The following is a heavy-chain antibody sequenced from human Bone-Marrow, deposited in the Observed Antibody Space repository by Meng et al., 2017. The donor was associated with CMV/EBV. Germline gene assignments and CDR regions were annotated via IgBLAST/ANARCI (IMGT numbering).Heavy chain of an antibody. Sequence: LSLTCAASGFTFSDYYMSWIRQAPGKGLEWVSYISSSGSTIYYADSVKGRFTISRDNAKNSLYLQMNSLRAEDTAVYYCARDPSGEYYFDYWGQGTLVTVSS. CDR3: ARDPSGEYYFDY. D-gene: IGHD6-19*01. V-gene: IGHV3-11*04. CDR2: ISSSGSTI. J-gene: IGHJ4*02. CDR1: GFTFSDYY.